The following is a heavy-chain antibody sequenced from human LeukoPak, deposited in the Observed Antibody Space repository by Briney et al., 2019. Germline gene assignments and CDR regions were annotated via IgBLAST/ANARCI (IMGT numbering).Heavy chain of an antibody. V-gene: IGHV4-59*01. Sequence: SETLSLTCTVSGGSISPYYWSWIRQSPGKGLEWNGYIYYSGNNYYNPSLKSRVTISVDTSKNQFSRKLSSVTAADTAVYYCARDWGVTARPGYMDVWGKGTTVTVSS. J-gene: IGHJ6*03. CDR1: GGSISPYY. D-gene: IGHD6-6*01. CDR2: IYYSGNN. CDR3: ARDWGVTARPGYMDV.